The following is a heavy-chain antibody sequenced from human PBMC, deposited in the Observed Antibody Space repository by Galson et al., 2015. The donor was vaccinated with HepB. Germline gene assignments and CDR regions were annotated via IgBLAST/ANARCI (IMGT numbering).Heavy chain of an antibody. CDR3: ARGSFGAAFDY. CDR1: GFTFSSYA. J-gene: IGHJ4*02. V-gene: IGHV3-64*01. D-gene: IGHD3-3*01. CDR2: ISSNGGST. Sequence: SLRLSCAASGFTFSSYAMHWVRQAPGKGLEYVSAISSNGGSTYYANSVKGRFTISRDNSKNTLYLQMGSLRAEDMAVYYCARGSFGAAFDYWGQGTLVTVSS.